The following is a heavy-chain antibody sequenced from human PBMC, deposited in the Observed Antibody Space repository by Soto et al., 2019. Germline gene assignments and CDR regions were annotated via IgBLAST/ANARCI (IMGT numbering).Heavy chain of an antibody. CDR3: ASCVSSTSCSDYDAFDI. Sequence: GGSLSLSCAASGFTFSSFGMHWVRQAPGKGLEWVAVIWYDGSNKYYADSVKGRFTISRDNSKNTLYLQMNSLRAEDTAVYYWASCVSSTSCSDYDAFDIWGQGTMVTVSS. V-gene: IGHV3-33*01. CDR2: IWYDGSNK. CDR1: GFTFSSFG. J-gene: IGHJ3*02. D-gene: IGHD2-2*01.